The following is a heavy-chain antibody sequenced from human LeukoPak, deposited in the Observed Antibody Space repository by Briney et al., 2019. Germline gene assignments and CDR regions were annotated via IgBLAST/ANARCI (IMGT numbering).Heavy chain of an antibody. D-gene: IGHD5-24*01. CDR1: GFTFSSYG. CDR3: AKVGNGYNNDY. Sequence: GRSLRLSCAASGFTFSSYGTHWVRQAPGKGLEWVAVISYDGSNKYYADSVKGRFTISRDNSKNTLYLQMNSLRAEDTAVYYCAKVGNGYNNDYWGQGTLVTVSS. V-gene: IGHV3-30*18. CDR2: ISYDGSNK. J-gene: IGHJ4*02.